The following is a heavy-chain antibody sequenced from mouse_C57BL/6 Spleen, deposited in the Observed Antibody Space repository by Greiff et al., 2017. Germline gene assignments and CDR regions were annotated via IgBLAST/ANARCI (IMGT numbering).Heavy chain of an antibody. J-gene: IGHJ1*03. CDR1: GYTFTSYW. Sequence: VQLQQSGTVLARPGASVKMSCKTSGYTFTSYWMHWVKQRPGQGLEWIGAIYPGNSDTSYNQKFKGKAKLTAVTSASTAYMELSSLTNEDSAVYYGTRRGGGYDEGYFDVWGTGTTVTVSS. CDR3: TRRGGGYDEGYFDV. V-gene: IGHV1-5*01. D-gene: IGHD2-2*01. CDR2: IYPGNSDT.